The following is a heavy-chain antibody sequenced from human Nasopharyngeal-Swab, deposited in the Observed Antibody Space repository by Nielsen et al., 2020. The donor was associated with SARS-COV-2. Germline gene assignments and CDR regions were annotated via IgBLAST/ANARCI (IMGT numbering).Heavy chain of an antibody. J-gene: IGHJ6*02. CDR1: GIIVSSYN. Sequence: LNISCAACGIIVSSYNMSWVRQAPGKGLEWVLVIYSGGSTYYADSVKGRFTISRDNSKNTLYLQMHSLRAEDTAVYYCTRTEDSLAGMEVWGQGTTVTVSS. CDR2: IYSGGST. D-gene: IGHD3-22*01. V-gene: IGHV3-66*01. CDR3: TRTEDSLAGMEV.